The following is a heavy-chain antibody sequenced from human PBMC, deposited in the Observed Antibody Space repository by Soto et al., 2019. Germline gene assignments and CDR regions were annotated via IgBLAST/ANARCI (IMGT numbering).Heavy chain of an antibody. D-gene: IGHD2-2*01. Sequence: GGSLRLSCAASGFTFSSYWMSWVRQAPGKGLEWVANIKQDGSEKYYVDSVKGRFTISRDNAKNSLYLQMNSLRAEDTAVYYCARDAGYCSSTSCYERDPLYYFDYWGQGTLVTVSS. CDR1: GFTFSSYW. V-gene: IGHV3-7*01. CDR3: ARDAGYCSSTSCYERDPLYYFDY. CDR2: IKQDGSEK. J-gene: IGHJ4*02.